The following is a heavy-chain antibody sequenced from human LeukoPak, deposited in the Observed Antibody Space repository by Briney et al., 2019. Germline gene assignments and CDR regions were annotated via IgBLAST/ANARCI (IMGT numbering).Heavy chain of an antibody. Sequence: ASVKVSCKASGYTFSTYGISWVRQAPGQGLEWMGWISAYSGNTNYAQKLQGRVTMTRDTSTSTVYMELSSLRSEDTAVYYCARDLAHSSSVHWGQGTLVTVSS. CDR2: ISAYSGNT. J-gene: IGHJ4*02. CDR1: GYTFSTYG. D-gene: IGHD6-6*01. V-gene: IGHV1-18*01. CDR3: ARDLAHSSSVH.